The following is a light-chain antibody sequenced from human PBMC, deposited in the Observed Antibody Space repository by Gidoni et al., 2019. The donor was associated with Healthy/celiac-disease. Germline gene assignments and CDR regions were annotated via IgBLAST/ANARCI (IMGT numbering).Light chain of an antibody. CDR2: DAS. Sequence: EIVFTQLPATLSLSPGERATLSCRASQSVSSYLAWYQQKPGQAPRLLIYDASNRATGIPARFSGSGSGTDFTLTISSLEPEDFAVYYCQQRSNWPPITFGQGTRLEIK. CDR1: QSVSSY. CDR3: QQRSNWPPIT. V-gene: IGKV3-11*01. J-gene: IGKJ5*01.